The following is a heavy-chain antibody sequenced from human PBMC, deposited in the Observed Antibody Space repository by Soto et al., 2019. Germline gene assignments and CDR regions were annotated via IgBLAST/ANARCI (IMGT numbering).Heavy chain of an antibody. J-gene: IGHJ4*02. CDR3: ARGGGITIFGMIDY. Sequence: SETLSLTCAVYGGSFSGYYWSWIRQPPGKGLEWIGEINHSGSTNYNPSLKSRVTISVDTSKNQFSLKLSSVTAADTAVYYCARGGGITIFGMIDYWGQGTLVTVSS. D-gene: IGHD3-3*01. CDR1: GGSFSGYY. V-gene: IGHV4-34*01. CDR2: INHSGST.